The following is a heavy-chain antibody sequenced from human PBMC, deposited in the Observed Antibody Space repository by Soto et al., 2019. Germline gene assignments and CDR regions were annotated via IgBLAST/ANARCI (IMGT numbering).Heavy chain of an antibody. J-gene: IGHJ4*02. Sequence: QVQLVESGGGVVQPGRSLRLSCAASGFTFSSYAMHWVRQAPGKGLEWVAVISYDGSNKYYADSVKGRFTISRDNSKNTLYLQMNSMRAEDTAVYYCASSMTTVIQFDYWGQGTLVNVSS. V-gene: IGHV3-30-3*01. D-gene: IGHD4-17*01. CDR3: ASSMTTVIQFDY. CDR2: ISYDGSNK. CDR1: GFTFSSYA.